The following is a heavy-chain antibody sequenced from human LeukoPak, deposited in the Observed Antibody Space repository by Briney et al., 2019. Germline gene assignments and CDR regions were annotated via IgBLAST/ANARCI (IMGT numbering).Heavy chain of an antibody. CDR2: IYPGDSDT. V-gene: IGHV5-51*01. J-gene: IGHJ5*02. CDR1: GYSFTSYW. D-gene: IGHD2-15*01. Sequence: GESLKISCKGSGYSFTSYWIGWVRQMPGKGLEWMGIIYPGDSDTRYSPSFQGQVTISADKSISTAYLQWSSLKASDTAMYYCARIYCSGGSCYLGMFDPWGQGTLVTVSS. CDR3: ARIYCSGGSCYLGMFDP.